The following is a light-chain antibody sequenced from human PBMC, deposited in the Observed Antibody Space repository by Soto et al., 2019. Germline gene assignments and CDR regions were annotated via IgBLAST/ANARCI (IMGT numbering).Light chain of an antibody. J-gene: IGKJ5*01. CDR3: QQYNNWPPIT. CDR1: QSVRSN. V-gene: IGKV3-15*01. CDR2: GAS. Sequence: EVLMTQSPATLSVSPGERLTLSCRSSQSVRSNLAWYQQKPGQSPRLLIYGASTRATGIPARFSGSGSGTEFTLTISSLQSEDFAVYYCQQYNNWPPITVGQGTRLEIK.